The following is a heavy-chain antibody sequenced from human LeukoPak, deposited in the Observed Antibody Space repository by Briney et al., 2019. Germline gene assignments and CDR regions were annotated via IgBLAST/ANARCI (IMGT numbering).Heavy chain of an antibody. CDR2: IIPIFGTA. V-gene: IGHV1-69*05. Sequence: SVKVSCKASGGTFSSYAISWVRQAPGQGLEWMGRIIPIFGTANYAQKFQGRVTITTNESTSTAYMELSSLRSEDTAVYYCARDQVDPASPPDFDYWGQGTLVTVSS. CDR3: ARDQVDPASPPDFDY. D-gene: IGHD2-15*01. J-gene: IGHJ4*02. CDR1: GGTFSSYA.